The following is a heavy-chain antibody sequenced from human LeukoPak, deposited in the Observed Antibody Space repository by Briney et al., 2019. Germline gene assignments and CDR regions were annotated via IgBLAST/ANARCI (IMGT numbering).Heavy chain of an antibody. Sequence: SQTLSLTCTVSGGSISSGGYYWSWIRQHPGKGLEWIGYIYYSGSTYYNPSLKSRVAISVDTSKNQFSLKLSSVTAADTAVYYCAKSIAAAGLYYYHYMDVWGKGTTVTVSS. J-gene: IGHJ6*03. CDR1: GGSISSGGYY. V-gene: IGHV4-31*03. CDR3: AKSIAAAGLYYYHYMDV. CDR2: IYYSGST. D-gene: IGHD6-13*01.